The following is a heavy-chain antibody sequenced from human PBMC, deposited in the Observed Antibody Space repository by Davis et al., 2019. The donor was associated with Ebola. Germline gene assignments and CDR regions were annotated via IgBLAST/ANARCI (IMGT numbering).Heavy chain of an antibody. CDR1: GYSFTSYW. CDR2: IDPSDSYT. Sequence: GESLKISCKGSGYSFTSYWISWVRQMPGKGLEWMGRIDPSDSYTNYSPSFQGHVTISADKSISTAYLQWSSLKASDTAMYYCARLSGTTLVYYYYGMDVWGQGTTVTVSS. J-gene: IGHJ6*02. V-gene: IGHV5-10-1*01. CDR3: ARLSGTTLVYYYYGMDV. D-gene: IGHD1-7*01.